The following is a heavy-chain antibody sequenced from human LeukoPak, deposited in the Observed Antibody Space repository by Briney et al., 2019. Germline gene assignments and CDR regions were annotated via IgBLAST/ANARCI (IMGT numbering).Heavy chain of an antibody. V-gene: IGHV4-31*03. D-gene: IGHD5-18*01. J-gene: IGHJ4*02. Sequence: SQTLSLTCTVSGVSVNTGLHYWSWIRQHPGKGLECIGHILYSGYTRYNPSLESRATISLDTSKNQFFLDLTSVTAADTAVYYCTGGGDSKKTGYWGQGTLVTVSS. CDR1: GVSVNTGLHY. CDR2: ILYSGYT. CDR3: TGGGDSKKTGY.